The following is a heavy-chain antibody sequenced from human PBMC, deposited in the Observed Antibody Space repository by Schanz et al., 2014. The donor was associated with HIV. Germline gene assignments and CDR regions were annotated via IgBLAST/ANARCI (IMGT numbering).Heavy chain of an antibody. J-gene: IGHJ4*02. CDR1: GFTFSSYW. Sequence: EVQVVESGGGFVQPGGSLRLSCVASGFTFSSYWMHWVRQAPGKGLLWVSRISSDGSSTTYADSVKGRFTISRDNAKNTLYLQMNSLRDEDTAVYYCARRSSDGGYYDNWGQGTLVTVSS. CDR2: ISSDGSST. D-gene: IGHD2-15*01. CDR3: ARRSSDGGYYDN. V-gene: IGHV3-74*01.